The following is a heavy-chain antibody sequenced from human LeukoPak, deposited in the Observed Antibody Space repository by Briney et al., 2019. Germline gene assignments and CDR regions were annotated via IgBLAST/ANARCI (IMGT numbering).Heavy chain of an antibody. CDR2: INPSGGST. CDR3: ASRDGYNFGSIDY. J-gene: IGHJ4*02. V-gene: IGHV1-46*01. Sequence: GASVKVSCKASGYTFTGYYMHWVRQAPGQGLEWMGIINPSGGSTSYAQKFQGRVTITADESTSTAYMELSSLRSEDTAVYYCASRDGYNFGSIDYWGQGTLVTVSS. D-gene: IGHD5-24*01. CDR1: GYTFTGYY.